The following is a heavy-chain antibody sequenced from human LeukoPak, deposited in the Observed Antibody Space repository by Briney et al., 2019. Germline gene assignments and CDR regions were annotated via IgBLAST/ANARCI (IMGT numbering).Heavy chain of an antibody. D-gene: IGHD4-17*01. CDR1: GGSISSYY. CDR3: ARGFDYGAVY. V-gene: IGHV4-59*01. J-gene: IGHJ4*02. Sequence: SETLSLTCTVSGGSISSYYWSWIRQPPGKGLEWIGYIYYSGSTNYNPSLKSRVTISVDTSKNQFSLELSSVTAADTAVYYCARGFDYGAVYWGQGTLVTVSS. CDR2: IYYSGST.